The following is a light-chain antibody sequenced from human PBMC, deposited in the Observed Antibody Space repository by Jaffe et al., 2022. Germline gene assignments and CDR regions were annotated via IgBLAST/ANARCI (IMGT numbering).Light chain of an antibody. CDR3: LLYYGGAQFAV. J-gene: IGLJ3*02. Sequence: QTVVTQEPSVTVSPGGTVTLTCASNNGAVTSSDYPGWFQQKPGQAPRPLIYSTTKTHSWTPARFSGSLLGDKAALTLSGVQPEDEADYYCLLYYGGAQFAVFGGGTRLTVL. V-gene: IGLV7-43*01. CDR2: STT. CDR1: NGAVTSSDY.